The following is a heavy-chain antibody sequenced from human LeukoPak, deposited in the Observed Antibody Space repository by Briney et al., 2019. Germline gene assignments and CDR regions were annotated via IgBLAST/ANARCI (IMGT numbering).Heavy chain of an antibody. D-gene: IGHD3-10*01. J-gene: IGHJ4*02. CDR2: IYYSGST. Sequence: SETLSLTCTVSGGSISSSSYYWGWIRQPPGKGLEWIGSIYYSGSTYYNPSLKSRVTISVHTSKNQFSLELSSVTAADTAVYYCARRIRLYGSGSYFDYWGPGTLVTVSS. CDR3: ARRIRLYGSGSYFDY. CDR1: GGSISSSSYY. V-gene: IGHV4-39*07.